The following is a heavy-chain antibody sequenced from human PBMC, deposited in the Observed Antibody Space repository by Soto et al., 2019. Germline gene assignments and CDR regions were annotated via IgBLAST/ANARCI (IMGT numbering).Heavy chain of an antibody. CDR3: ARAPFRHYILDY. CDR2: IYQSGST. D-gene: IGHD4-4*01. J-gene: IGHJ4*02. CDR1: SVSISSSNW. Sequence: SETLSLTCAISSVSISSSNWWSWVRQPPGKGLEWIGEIYQSGSTNYNPSLKSRVTISADKSKNQLSLILTSVIAADTAVYFCARAPFRHYILDYCGLGTLVPVSS. V-gene: IGHV4-4*02.